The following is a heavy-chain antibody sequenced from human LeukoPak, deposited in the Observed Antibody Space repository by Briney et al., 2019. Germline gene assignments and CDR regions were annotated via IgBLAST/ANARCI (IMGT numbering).Heavy chain of an antibody. CDR2: IYDRGST. D-gene: IGHD3-16*01. CDR1: GASISSQY. Sequence: PSETLSLTCTVTGASISSQYWCWIRQTPGTGLEWIGDIYDRGSTTYNPSLKSRVSISVDTSRNQFSLTLRSVTAVDTAVYYGAKIELGRFDPWGQGTLVTVSS. V-gene: IGHV4-59*11. J-gene: IGHJ5*02. CDR3: AKIELGRFDP.